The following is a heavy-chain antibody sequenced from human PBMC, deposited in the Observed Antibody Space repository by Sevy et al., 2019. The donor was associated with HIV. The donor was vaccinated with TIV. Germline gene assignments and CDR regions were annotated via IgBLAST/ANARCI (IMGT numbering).Heavy chain of an antibody. CDR3: ARSYYYDSSGYLDY. J-gene: IGHJ4*02. V-gene: IGHV3-30-3*01. Sequence: GGSLRLSCAASGFTFSSYAMHWVRQAPGKGLEWVAVISYDGSNKYYEDSVKGRFTISRDNSKNTLYLQMNSLRAEDTAVYYCARSYYYDSSGYLDYWGQGTLVTVSS. CDR1: GFTFSSYA. D-gene: IGHD3-22*01. CDR2: ISYDGSNK.